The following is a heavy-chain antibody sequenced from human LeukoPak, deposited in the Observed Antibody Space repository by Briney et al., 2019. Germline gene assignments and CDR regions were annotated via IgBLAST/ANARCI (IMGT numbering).Heavy chain of an antibody. CDR3: AKEREMATRYYFDY. CDR1: GYTLGSYG. V-gene: IGHV3-30*18. Sequence: GRSLRHSCAASGYTLGSYGMHWVRQAPGKGLEWVASISYDGSNEYYGDSVKGRFSVSRDNSKNTLYLHMNSLRAEDTAVYYCAKEREMATRYYFDYWGPGTLVTVSS. CDR2: ISYDGSNE. D-gene: IGHD5-24*01. J-gene: IGHJ4*02.